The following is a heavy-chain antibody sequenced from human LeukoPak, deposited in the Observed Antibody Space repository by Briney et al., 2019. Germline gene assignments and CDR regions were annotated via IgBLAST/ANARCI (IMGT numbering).Heavy chain of an antibody. D-gene: IGHD6-6*01. V-gene: IGHV5-51*01. CDR2: IYPGDSDT. CDR3: ARSPLGSARPDGLDY. CDR1: EYSFTSYW. J-gene: IGHJ4*02. Sequence: GESLKISCKGSEYSFTSYWIGWVRQMPGKSLEWMGIIYPGDSDTRYSPSFPGQVTISADKSISTAYLQWSSLKASDTAMYYCARSPLGSARPDGLDYWGQGTLVTVSS.